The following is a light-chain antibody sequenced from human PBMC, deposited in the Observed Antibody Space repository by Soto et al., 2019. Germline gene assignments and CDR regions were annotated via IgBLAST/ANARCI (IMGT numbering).Light chain of an antibody. J-gene: IGKJ1*01. CDR1: QGINTY. CDR2: GAS. V-gene: IGKV1-27*01. CDR3: QNYKSAPRT. Sequence: DIQMTQSPSSLSASVGDSVNITCRATQGINTYVAWYQQKPGGVPKVLIYGASILQPGVPSRFSGSGSGTDFTLTISSLQPEDVATYFCQNYKSAPRTFGQGTRVEIK.